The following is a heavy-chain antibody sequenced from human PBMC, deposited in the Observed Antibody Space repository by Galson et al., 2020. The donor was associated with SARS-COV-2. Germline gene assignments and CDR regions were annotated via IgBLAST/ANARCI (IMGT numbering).Heavy chain of an antibody. CDR1: GGSFSSYD. V-gene: IGHV1-69*13. D-gene: IGHD6-19*01. CDR3: VRDPLSRAVAGTRMYYCYYGMDV. J-gene: IGHJ6*02. Sequence: SVKVSCKASGGSFSSYDISWVRQAPGQGLEWMGGIIPLFGTANYDQKFQGRVTITADESTSTAYMELSSLRSEDTAAYYCVRDPLSRAVAGTRMYYCYYGMDVWGQGTTVTGSS. CDR2: IIPLFGTA.